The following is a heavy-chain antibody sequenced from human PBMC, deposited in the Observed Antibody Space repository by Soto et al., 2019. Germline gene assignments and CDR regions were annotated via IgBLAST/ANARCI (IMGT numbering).Heavy chain of an antibody. CDR3: AREMGIAAPHGYYGMDV. CDR1: GFTFSRNA. V-gene: IGHV3-30-3*01. Sequence: QVQLVESGGGVVQPGRSLRLSCAASGFTFSRNAMHWVRQAPGKGLEWVAVISYDGSNKYYADSVKGRFTISRDNSKNTLYLQMNSLRAEDTAVYYCAREMGIAAPHGYYGMDVWGQGTTVTVSS. J-gene: IGHJ6*02. CDR2: ISYDGSNK. D-gene: IGHD6-13*01.